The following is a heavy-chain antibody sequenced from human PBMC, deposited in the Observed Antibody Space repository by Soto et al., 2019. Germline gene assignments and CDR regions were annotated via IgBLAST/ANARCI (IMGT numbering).Heavy chain of an antibody. V-gene: IGHV4-59*01. Sequence: SETLSLTCTVSGGSITNYYWSWIRQTPGKGLEWIGYIYSSGSTNYNPSLKSRVTISADTSKNQVSLKLTSVTAADTAVYYCARDHPHSYGIYYFDYWGQGTLVTVSS. J-gene: IGHJ4*02. CDR1: GGSITNYY. D-gene: IGHD5-18*01. CDR2: IYSSGST. CDR3: ARDHPHSYGIYYFDY.